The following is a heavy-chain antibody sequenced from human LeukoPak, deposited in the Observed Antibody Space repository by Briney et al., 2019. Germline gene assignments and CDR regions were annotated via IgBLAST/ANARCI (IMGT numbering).Heavy chain of an antibody. D-gene: IGHD3-22*01. CDR2: ISTSRTT. V-gene: IGHV3-23*01. J-gene: IGHJ6*03. CDR3: VKALTSGSGYYYYYYYMDV. Sequence: PGGTLRLSCSASGFTFSSYGMSWVRQAPGKGLEWVSSISTSRTTYYADSVEGRFIISRDNSKNTLYLQMSSLRAEDTAVYYCVKALTSGSGYYYYYYYMDVWGKGTTVTISS. CDR1: GFTFSSYG.